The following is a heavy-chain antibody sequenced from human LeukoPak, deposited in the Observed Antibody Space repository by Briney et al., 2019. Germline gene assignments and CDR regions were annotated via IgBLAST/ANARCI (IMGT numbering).Heavy chain of an antibody. J-gene: IGHJ3*02. D-gene: IGHD4-17*01. Sequence: SETLSLTCTVSGGSISSGGYYWRWIRQHPGKGLEWIGYIYYSGSTYYNPSLKSRVTISVDTSKNQFSLKLSSVTAADTAVYYCAGKYDHGDYLGAFDIWGQGTMVTVSS. CDR3: AGKYDHGDYLGAFDI. CDR1: GGSISSGGYY. V-gene: IGHV4-31*03. CDR2: IYYSGST.